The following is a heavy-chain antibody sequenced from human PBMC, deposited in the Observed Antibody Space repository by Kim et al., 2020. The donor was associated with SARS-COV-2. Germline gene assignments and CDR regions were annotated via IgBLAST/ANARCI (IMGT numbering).Heavy chain of an antibody. Sequence: GSVKSRVTLSRNNAKNTLYLQMNSQRAEDTAVYYCARDNTAGLEQYYFDYWGQGTLVTVSS. V-gene: IGHV3-11*04. CDR3: ARDNTAGLEQYYFDY. D-gene: IGHD6-13*01. J-gene: IGHJ4*02.